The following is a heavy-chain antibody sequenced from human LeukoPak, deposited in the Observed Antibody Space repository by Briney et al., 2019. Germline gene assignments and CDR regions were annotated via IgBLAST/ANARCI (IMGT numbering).Heavy chain of an antibody. J-gene: IGHJ4*02. CDR2: MNPNSGNT. D-gene: IGHD3-22*01. V-gene: IGHV1-8*01. CDR3: ARVVVVIKTPSLYYVDY. CDR1: GYTFTSYD. Sequence: ASVKVSCKASGYTFTSYDINWVRQATGQGLEWMGWMNPNSGNTGYAQKFQGRATMTRNTSISTAYMELSSLSSEDTAVYYCARVVVVIKTPSLYYVDYWGQGTLVTVSS.